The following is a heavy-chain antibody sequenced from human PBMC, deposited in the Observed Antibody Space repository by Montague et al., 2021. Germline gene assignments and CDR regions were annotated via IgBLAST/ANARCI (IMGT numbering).Heavy chain of an antibody. CDR3: ARSLYCKGGSCYSGFDP. CDR2: FYYNGST. CDR1: GGSISTTSYY. Sequence: SETLSLTCTVSGGSISTTSYYWGWIRQPPGKGLGFIGVFYYNGSTYHNPSLKSRVTVSIDTSKNQFSLKLSSVTAADTAVYYCARSLYCKGGSCYSGFDPWGQGTLVTVSS. V-gene: IGHV4-39*01. D-gene: IGHD2-15*01. J-gene: IGHJ5*02.